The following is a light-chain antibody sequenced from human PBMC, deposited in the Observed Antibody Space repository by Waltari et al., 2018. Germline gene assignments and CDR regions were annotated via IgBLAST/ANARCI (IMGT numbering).Light chain of an antibody. J-gene: IGKJ1*01. V-gene: IGKV4-1*01. CDR1: QSVLYSSNNKHY. Sequence: DIVMTQSPDSLAVSLGESATINCKSSQSVLYSSNNKHYLAWYQQKPGQPPELIIYWASTRESVVPGRCSRSGSLTYLTLTIRGLQAEDGAVYCCQRNYRTSWTFGQGNKAENK. CDR3: QRNYRTSWT. CDR2: WAS.